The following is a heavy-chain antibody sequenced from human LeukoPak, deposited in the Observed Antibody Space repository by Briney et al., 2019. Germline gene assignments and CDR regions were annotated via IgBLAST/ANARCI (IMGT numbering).Heavy chain of an antibody. CDR3: ARAMIVVATPQGFDY. V-gene: IGHV1-46*01. CDR1: GYTFTNYY. CDR2: INPSGGST. J-gene: IGHJ4*02. Sequence: AQVKVSCKASGYTFTNYYMYWVRQAPGQGLEWMGIINPSGGSTSYAQKFQDRVTMTRDMSTSTVYMELSSLRSEDTAVYYCARAMIVVATPQGFDYWGQGTLVTVSS. D-gene: IGHD3-22*01.